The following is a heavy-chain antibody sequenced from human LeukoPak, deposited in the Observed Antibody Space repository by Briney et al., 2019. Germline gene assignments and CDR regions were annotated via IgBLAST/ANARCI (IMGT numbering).Heavy chain of an antibody. V-gene: IGHV3-15*01. J-gene: IGHJ4*02. CDR2: IKSKTDGGTA. CDR3: TTDYPNSGYETFDY. Sequence: PGGSLRLSCAASGFTFSYAWMSWVRQAPGKGLEGVGGIKSKTDGGTADYAAPVKGRFTISRDDSKNTLYLQMNSLKTEDTAVYYCTTDYPNSGYETFDYWGQGTLVSVSS. D-gene: IGHD5-12*01. CDR1: GFTFSYAW.